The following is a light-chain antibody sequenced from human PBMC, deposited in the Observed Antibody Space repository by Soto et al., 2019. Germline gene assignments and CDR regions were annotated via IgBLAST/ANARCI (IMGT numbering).Light chain of an antibody. CDR2: DAS. J-gene: IGKJ1*01. CDR3: QQRSNWPPTWT. V-gene: IGKV3-11*01. CDR1: QSVSSY. Sequence: EIVLSQSPATLSLSPGERATLSCRASQSVSSYLAWYQHIPGQAPRLLIYDASKRATGIPARFSGSVSGTDFTLTISSLEPEDFAVYYCQQRSNWPPTWTFGQGTKVEVK.